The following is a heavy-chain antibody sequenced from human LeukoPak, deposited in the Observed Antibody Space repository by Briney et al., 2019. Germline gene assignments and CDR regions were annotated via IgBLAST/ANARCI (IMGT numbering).Heavy chain of an antibody. CDR1: GGSISSGGYY. CDR2: INHSGST. V-gene: IGHV4-39*07. CDR3: AGTGIVGATEPDYFDY. J-gene: IGHJ4*02. Sequence: SETLSLTCTVSGGSISSGGYYWSWIRQPPGKGLEWIGEINHSGSTNYNPSLKSRVTISVDTSKNQFSLKLSSVPAADTAVYYCAGTGIVGATEPDYFDYWGQGTLVTVSS. D-gene: IGHD1-26*01.